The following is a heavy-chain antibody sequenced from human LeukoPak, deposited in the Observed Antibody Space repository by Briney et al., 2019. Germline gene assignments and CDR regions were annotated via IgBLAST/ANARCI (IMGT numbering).Heavy chain of an antibody. D-gene: IGHD3-22*01. CDR3: ARAKRYYYDSSGYPFVDY. J-gene: IGHJ4*02. CDR2: INHSGST. V-gene: IGHV4-34*01. Sequence: PSETLSLTCAVYGGSFSGYYWSWIRQPPGKGLEWIGEINHSGSTNYNPSLKSRVTISVDTSKNQFSLKPSSVTAADTAVYYCARAKRYYYDSSGYPFVDYWGQGTLVTVSS. CDR1: GGSFSGYY.